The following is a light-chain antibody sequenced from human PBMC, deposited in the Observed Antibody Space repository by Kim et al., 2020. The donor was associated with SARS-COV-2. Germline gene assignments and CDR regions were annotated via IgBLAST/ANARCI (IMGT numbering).Light chain of an antibody. J-gene: IGKJ4*01. CDR2: AAS. CDR3: QQLNSYPLI. CDR1: QRINNY. Sequence: ASVGDRVTITCRASQRINNYLAWYQQKSGKAPKLLIYAASILESGVPSRFSGSGSGTDFTLTINSLQPEDFATYFCQQLNSYPLIFGGGTKVDIK. V-gene: IGKV1-9*01.